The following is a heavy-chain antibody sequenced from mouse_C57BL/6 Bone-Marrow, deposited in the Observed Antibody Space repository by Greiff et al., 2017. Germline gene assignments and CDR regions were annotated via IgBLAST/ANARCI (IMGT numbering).Heavy chain of an antibody. V-gene: IGHV1-19*01. CDR3: ARLGAPYAMDY. Sequence: VQLQQSGPVLVKPGASVKMSCKASGYTFTNYYMNWVKQSHGKSLEWIGDINPYNGGTSYNQKFKGKATLTVDKSSSTAYMELNSLTSEDSAVYFCARLGAPYAMDYWGQGTSVTVSS. CDR1: GYTFTNYY. J-gene: IGHJ4*01. CDR2: INPYNGGT.